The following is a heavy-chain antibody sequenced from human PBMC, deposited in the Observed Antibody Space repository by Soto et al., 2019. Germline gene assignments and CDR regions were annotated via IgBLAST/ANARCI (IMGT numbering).Heavy chain of an antibody. CDR1: GGTFNNYV. CDR3: AGRCDSTSCLAHFDY. Sequence: SVEVSCRASGGTFNNYVINWVRQAPGQGPEWMGGIIPIFGTANYAQKFQGRVTITADKSTSTAYMELNSLRSEDTAVYYCAGRCDSTSCLAHFDYWGQGTLVTVSS. D-gene: IGHD2-2*01. J-gene: IGHJ4*02. V-gene: IGHV1-69*06. CDR2: IIPIFGTA.